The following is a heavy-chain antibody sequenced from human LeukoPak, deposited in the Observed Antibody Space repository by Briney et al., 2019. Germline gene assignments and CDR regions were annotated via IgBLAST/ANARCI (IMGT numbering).Heavy chain of an antibody. Sequence: ASVKVSCKASGYTFTGYYMHWVRQAPGQGLEWMGWINPNSGGTNYAQKFQGRVTMTRDTSISTAYMELRSLRSDDTAVYYCARDYFPQELELRVVDYWGQGTLVTVSS. J-gene: IGHJ4*02. CDR3: ARDYFPQELELRVVDY. CDR2: INPNSGGT. D-gene: IGHD1-7*01. CDR1: GYTFTGYY. V-gene: IGHV1-2*02.